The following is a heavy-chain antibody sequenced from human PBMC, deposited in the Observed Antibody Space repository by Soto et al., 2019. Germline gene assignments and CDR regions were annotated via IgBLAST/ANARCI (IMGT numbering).Heavy chain of an antibody. V-gene: IGHV3-33*01. CDR1: GFTFSSYG. CDR2: IWYDGSNK. Sequence: QVQLVESGGGVVQPGRSLRLSCAASGFTFSSYGMHWVRQAPGKGLEWVAVIWYDGSNKYYADSVKGRFTISRDNSKNTLYLQMNSLRAEDTAVYYCASEGAGELDAFDIWGQGTMVTVSS. J-gene: IGHJ3*02. D-gene: IGHD4-17*01. CDR3: ASEGAGELDAFDI.